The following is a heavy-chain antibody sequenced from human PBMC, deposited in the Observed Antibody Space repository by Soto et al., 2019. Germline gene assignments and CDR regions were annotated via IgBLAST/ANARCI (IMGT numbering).Heavy chain of an antibody. CDR1: GFTFSSYA. CDR2: ISGSGGST. V-gene: IGHV3-23*01. J-gene: IGHJ4*02. Sequence: GGSLRLSCAASGFTFSSYAMSWVRQAPGKGLEWVSAISGSGGSTYYADSVKGRFTISRDNSKNTLYLQMNSLRAEDTAVYYCAKDMRRKNKGWLPFDYWGQGTLVTVSS. CDR3: AKDMRRKNKGWLPFDY. D-gene: IGHD3-9*01.